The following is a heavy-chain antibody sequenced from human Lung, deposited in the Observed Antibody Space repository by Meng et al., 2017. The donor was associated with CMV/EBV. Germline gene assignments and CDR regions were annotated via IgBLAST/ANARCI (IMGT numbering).Heavy chain of an antibody. J-gene: IGHJ4*02. Sequence: SXTLSLXCAVYGGSFSGYYWSWIRQPPGKGLEWIGEINHSGSTNYNPSLKSRVTISVDTSKNQFSLKLSSVTAADTAVYYCARGTFPLIVVVPAAKGAFDYWXQGTXVTVSS. CDR1: GGSFSGYY. D-gene: IGHD2-2*01. CDR3: ARGTFPLIVVVPAAKGAFDY. V-gene: IGHV4-34*01. CDR2: INHSGST.